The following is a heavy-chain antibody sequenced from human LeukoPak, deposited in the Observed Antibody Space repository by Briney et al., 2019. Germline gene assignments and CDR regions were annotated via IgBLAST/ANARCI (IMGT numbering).Heavy chain of an antibody. CDR1: GFNFSSYV. J-gene: IGHJ4*02. D-gene: IGHD5-12*01. CDR2: VWFDGSNK. Sequence: PGGSLRLSCAASGFNFSSYVMYWVRQAPGKGLEWVAVVWFDGSNKYYGDSVKGRFTISRDSSKNTLFLQMDSVRVEDTAVYYCARQVEYSGYDYLDYWGQGTLVTVSS. V-gene: IGHV3-33*01. CDR3: ARQVEYSGYDYLDY.